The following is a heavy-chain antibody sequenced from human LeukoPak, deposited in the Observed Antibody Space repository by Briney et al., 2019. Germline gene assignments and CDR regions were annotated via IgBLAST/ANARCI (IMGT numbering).Heavy chain of an antibody. CDR3: ASMVATIPPPFYSYGMDA. J-gene: IGHJ6*04. V-gene: IGHV3-74*01. Sequence: GGSLRLSCAASGFTFSSYWMHWVRQAPGKGLVWVSRINSNGSSTNYADSVKGRFTISRDNAKNTLYLQMNSLRAEDTAVYYCASMVATIPPPFYSYGMDASGKG. CDR2: INSNGSST. CDR1: GFTFSSYW. D-gene: IGHD5-12*01.